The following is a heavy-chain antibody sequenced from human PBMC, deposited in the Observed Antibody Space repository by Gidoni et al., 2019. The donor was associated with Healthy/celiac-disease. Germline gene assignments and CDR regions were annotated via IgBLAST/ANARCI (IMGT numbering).Heavy chain of an antibody. V-gene: IGHV3-23*01. Sequence: EVQLLESGGGLVQPGGSLRLSCAASGFTFSSYAMSWVRQAPGKGLEWVSAISGSGGSTYYADSVKGRFTISRDNSKNTLYLQMNSLRAEDTAVYYCAKRGLRAVAGINYYYYMDVWGKGTTVTVSS. CDR1: GFTFSSYA. D-gene: IGHD6-19*01. J-gene: IGHJ6*03. CDR3: AKRGLRAVAGINYYYYMDV. CDR2: ISGSGGST.